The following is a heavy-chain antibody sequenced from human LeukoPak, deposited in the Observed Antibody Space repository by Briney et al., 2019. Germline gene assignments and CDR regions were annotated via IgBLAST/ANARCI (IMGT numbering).Heavy chain of an antibody. D-gene: IGHD3-16*01. CDR3: ARGDNVYF. CDR2: ISGSGSSV. CDR1: GVIFTDYY. V-gene: IGHV3-11*01. Sequence: GGSLRLSCAASGVIFTDYYMTWIRQTPGKGLEWLSYISGSGSSVYYADSVRGRFTISRDNAKKALYLQMNSLRVDDTAVYYCARGDNVYFWGQGVLVTVSS. J-gene: IGHJ4*02.